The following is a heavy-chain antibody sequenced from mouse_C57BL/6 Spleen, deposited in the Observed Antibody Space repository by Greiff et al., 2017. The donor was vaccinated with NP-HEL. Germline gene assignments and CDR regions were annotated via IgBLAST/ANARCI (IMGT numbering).Heavy chain of an antibody. Sequence: QVHVKQSGPGLVAPSQSLSITCTVSGFSLTSYGVDWVRQSPGKGLEWLGVIWGVGSTNYNSALKSRLSISKDNSKSQVFLKMNSLQTDDTAMYYCASLNWQEAYWGQGTLVTVSA. V-gene: IGHV2-6*01. CDR2: IWGVGST. D-gene: IGHD4-1*01. CDR3: ASLNWQEAY. CDR1: GFSLTSYG. J-gene: IGHJ3*01.